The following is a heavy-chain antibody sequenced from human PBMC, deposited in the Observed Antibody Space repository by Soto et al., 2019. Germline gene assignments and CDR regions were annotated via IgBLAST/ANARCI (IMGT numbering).Heavy chain of an antibody. V-gene: IGHV1-3*01. CDR1: GYTFTSYA. J-gene: IGHJ3*01. Sequence: QGQLVQSGAEVKKPGASVKVSCEASGYTFTSYAIHWVRQAPGQRLEWMGWINPGMETTRYSQRFQGRVTITSDTSANTVYMLLSSVTSEDTALYFCARDPEYGSGSLDVWGQGTMVIVSS. D-gene: IGHD3-10*01. CDR3: ARDPEYGSGSLDV. CDR2: INPGMETT.